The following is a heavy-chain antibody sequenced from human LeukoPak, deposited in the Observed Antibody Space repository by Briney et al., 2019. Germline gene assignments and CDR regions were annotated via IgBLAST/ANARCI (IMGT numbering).Heavy chain of an antibody. J-gene: IGHJ4*02. V-gene: IGHV3-11*01. Sequence: GGSLRLSCATSGFSFNDYYMSWIRQAPGKGLEWLSYISSSGSTIYYADSVTGRFTISRDNAKNSLYLQTSSLRAEDTAVYYCARYSHDSSGYHFDYWGQGTLVTVSS. D-gene: IGHD3-22*01. CDR1: GFSFNDYY. CDR3: ARYSHDSSGYHFDY. CDR2: ISSSGSTI.